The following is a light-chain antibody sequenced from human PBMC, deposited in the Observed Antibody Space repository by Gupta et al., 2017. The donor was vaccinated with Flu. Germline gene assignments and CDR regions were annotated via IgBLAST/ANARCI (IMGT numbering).Light chain of an antibody. J-gene: IGKJ3*01. CDR3: QQRSNWPPT. V-gene: IGKV3-11*01. CDR2: DAS. CDR1: QSVSSY. Sequence: PAPLSLSPGERATPSCRARQSVSSYLAWYQQKPGQAPRLLIYDASNRATGIPTRFSGSGSGTDFTLTINSLEPEDFAVYSCQQRSNWPPTFGPGTKVDI.